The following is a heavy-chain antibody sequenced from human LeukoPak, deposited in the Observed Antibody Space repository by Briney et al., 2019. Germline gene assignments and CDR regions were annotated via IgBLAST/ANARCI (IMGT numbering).Heavy chain of an antibody. CDR3: ARLHSWSGYRNWYFDL. CDR2: INHSGST. Sequence: SETLSLTCAVYGGSFSGYYWSWIRQPPGKGLEWIGEINHSGSTNYNPSLKSRVTISVDTSKNQFSLKLSSVTAADTAVYYCARLHSWSGYRNWYFDLWGRGTLVTVSS. D-gene: IGHD3-3*02. CDR1: GGSFSGYY. J-gene: IGHJ2*01. V-gene: IGHV4-34*01.